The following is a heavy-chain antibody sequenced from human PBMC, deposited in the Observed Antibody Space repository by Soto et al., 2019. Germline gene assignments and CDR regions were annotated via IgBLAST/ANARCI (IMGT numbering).Heavy chain of an antibody. Sequence: QVQLVESGGGVVQPGRSLRLSCAASGFTFSSYAMHWVRQAPGKGLEWVAVISYDGSNKYYADSVKGRFTISRDNSKNTLYLQMNSLRAEDTAVYYCARYSGAAYFDYWGQGTLVTVSS. J-gene: IGHJ4*02. D-gene: IGHD1-26*01. V-gene: IGHV3-30-3*01. CDR1: GFTFSSYA. CDR2: ISYDGSNK. CDR3: ARYSGAAYFDY.